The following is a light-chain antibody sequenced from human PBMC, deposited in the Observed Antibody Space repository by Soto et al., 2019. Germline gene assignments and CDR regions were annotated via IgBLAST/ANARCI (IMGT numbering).Light chain of an antibody. CDR1: SSDVGGYNY. Sequence: QSALTQPASVSGSPGQSITISCTGTSSDVGGYNYVSWYQQHPGKAPKLMIYEANNRPSGVSNRVSGSKSGNTASLTISGLQAEDEADYHCSSYTISSTLVVFGGGNKLTVL. J-gene: IGLJ2*01. CDR2: EAN. V-gene: IGLV2-14*01. CDR3: SSYTISSTLVV.